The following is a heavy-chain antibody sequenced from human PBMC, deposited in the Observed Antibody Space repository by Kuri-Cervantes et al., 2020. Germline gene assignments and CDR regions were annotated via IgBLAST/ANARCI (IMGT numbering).Heavy chain of an antibody. CDR2: IYYSGST. D-gene: IGHD6-13*01. CDR3: ARGRIAPYFDY. J-gene: IGHJ4*02. Sequence: SETLSLTCTVSGGSISSGGYYWSWIRQHPGKGLEWIGYIYYSGSTYYNPSLKSRVTISVDTSKNQFSLNLSSVTAADTAVYYCARGRIAPYFDYWGQGTLVTVSS. CDR1: GGSISSGGYY. V-gene: IGHV4-61*08.